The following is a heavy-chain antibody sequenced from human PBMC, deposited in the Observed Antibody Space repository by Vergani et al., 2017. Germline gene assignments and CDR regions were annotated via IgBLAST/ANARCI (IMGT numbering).Heavy chain of an antibody. CDR3: GRVNTKNYCHLYYFHYMDV. CDR1: GGSFTSYH. J-gene: IGHJ6*03. Sequence: QVQLQQWGGGLLKPSETLSLTCVVNGGSFTSYHWTWIRQSPGEGLEWVGDIDHTGRPDYNPSLKSRLTMSVDKSRNQFSLTLNSVTATDTAIYFCGRVNTKNYCHLYYFHYMDVGGQGTAGTGS. D-gene: IGHD1-1*01. V-gene: IGHV4-34*01. CDR2: IDHTGRP.